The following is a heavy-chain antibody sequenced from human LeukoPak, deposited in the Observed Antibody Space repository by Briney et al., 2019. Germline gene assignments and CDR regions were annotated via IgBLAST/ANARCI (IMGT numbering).Heavy chain of an antibody. CDR3: ARRTSSNYVDY. CDR2: IIPIFGTA. V-gene: IGHV1-69*01. D-gene: IGHD4-11*01. J-gene: IGHJ4*02. CDR1: GGTFSSYA. Sequence: VASVKVSCKASGGTFSSYAISWVRQAPGQGLEWMGGIIPIFGTANYAQKFQGRVTITADESTSTAYMELSSLRSEDTAVYYCARRTSSNYVDYWGQGTLVTVSS.